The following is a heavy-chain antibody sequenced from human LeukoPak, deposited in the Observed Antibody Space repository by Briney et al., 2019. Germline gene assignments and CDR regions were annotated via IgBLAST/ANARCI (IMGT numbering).Heavy chain of an antibody. CDR3: ARAEYYGSGTNPPKFDY. CDR2: ISSSGSTI. D-gene: IGHD3-10*01. V-gene: IGHV3-48*04. Sequence: GGSLRLSCAASGFTFSSYGMHWIRQAPGKGLEWVSYISSSGSTIYYADSVKGRFTISRDNAKNSLYLQMNSLRAEDTAVYYCARAEYYGSGTNPPKFDYWGQGTLVTVSS. CDR1: GFTFSSYG. J-gene: IGHJ4*02.